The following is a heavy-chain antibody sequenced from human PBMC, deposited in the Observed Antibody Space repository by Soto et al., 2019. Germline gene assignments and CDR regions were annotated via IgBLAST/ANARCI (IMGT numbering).Heavy chain of an antibody. D-gene: IGHD6-19*01. CDR3: ARGRSGWYVAFDY. V-gene: IGHV3-30-3*01. Sequence: QVQLVESGGGVVQPGRSLRLSCAASGFTFSSYAMHWVRQAPGKGLEWVAVISYDGSNKYYADSVKGRFTISRDNSKNTLYLQMNSRRAEDTAVYYCARGRSGWYVAFDYWGQGTLVTVSS. CDR2: ISYDGSNK. CDR1: GFTFSSYA. J-gene: IGHJ4*02.